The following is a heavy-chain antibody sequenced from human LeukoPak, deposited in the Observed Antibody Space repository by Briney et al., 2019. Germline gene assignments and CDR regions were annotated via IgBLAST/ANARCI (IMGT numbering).Heavy chain of an antibody. D-gene: IGHD1-26*01. CDR2: INHSGST. J-gene: IGHJ4*02. V-gene: IGHV4-34*01. CDR3: ARGGQGSYPYRPPGY. CDR1: GGSFSGYY. Sequence: SETLSLTCAVYGGSFSGYYWSWIRQPPGKGLEWIGEINHSGSTNYNPSLKSRVTISVDTSKNQFSPKLSSVTAADTAVYYCARGGQGSYPYRPPGYWGQGTLVTVSS.